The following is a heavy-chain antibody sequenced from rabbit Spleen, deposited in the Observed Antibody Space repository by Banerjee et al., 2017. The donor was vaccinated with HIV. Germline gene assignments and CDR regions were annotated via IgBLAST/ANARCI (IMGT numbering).Heavy chain of an antibody. D-gene: IGHD1-1*01. J-gene: IGHJ2*01. V-gene: IGHV1S40*01. CDR3: ARNYVNAFDP. Sequence: QSLEESGGDLVKPGASLTLTCTASGFSFSSSDYMCWVRQAPGKGLEWIGYIDPLFGSAYYASWVNGRFSISRENTQNTVSLQLNSLTAADTATYFCARNYVNAFDPWGQGTLVTVS. CDR1: GFSFSSSDY. CDR2: IDPLFGSA.